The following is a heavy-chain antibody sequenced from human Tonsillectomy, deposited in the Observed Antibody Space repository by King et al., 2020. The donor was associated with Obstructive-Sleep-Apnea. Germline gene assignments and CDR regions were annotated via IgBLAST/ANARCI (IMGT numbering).Heavy chain of an antibody. J-gene: IGHJ4*02. D-gene: IGHD4-17*01. Sequence: VQLVESGGGLVQPGGSLRLSCAASGFTFSSYGMNWVRQAPGEGLECFSAIGGSVGSTYYADSVKGRLTISRDNSKNHLYLQMNSLRAEDTAVYYCAKRGDYGDYYFGYWGQGTLVTVSS. CDR2: IGGSVGST. CDR1: GFTFSSYG. V-gene: IGHV3-23*04. CDR3: AKRGDYGDYYFGY.